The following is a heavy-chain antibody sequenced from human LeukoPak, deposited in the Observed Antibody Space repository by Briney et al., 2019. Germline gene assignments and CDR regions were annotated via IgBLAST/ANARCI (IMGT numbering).Heavy chain of an antibody. V-gene: IGHV4-4*02. J-gene: IGHJ4*02. CDR3: ARVRVGITSYDF. CDR2: IYTTGST. Sequence: PSETLSLTCAVSGGSITSDNWWTWVRQSPGKGLEWIGRIYTTGSTNHNPSLKSRVTMSVDTSKNQFSLKLSSVTAADTAVYYCARVRVGITSYDFWGLGALVTVSS. D-gene: IGHD1-26*01. CDR1: GGSITSDNW.